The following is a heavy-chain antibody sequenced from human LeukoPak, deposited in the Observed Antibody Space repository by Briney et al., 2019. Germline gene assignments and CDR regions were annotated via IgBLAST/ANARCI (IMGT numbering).Heavy chain of an antibody. J-gene: IGHJ3*02. Sequence: PGGSLRLSCTASGFTFSSYTMTWVRQAPGKGLEWVSVIGGDAVATYYADSVKGRFTISRDNSRGTLSLQMNSLRPEDTAVYYCAKDSWSRNGIYDPFDIWGRGTTVTVSS. V-gene: IGHV3-23*01. CDR2: IGGDAVAT. CDR1: GFTFSSYT. CDR3: AKDSWSRNGIYDPFDI. D-gene: IGHD2-8*01.